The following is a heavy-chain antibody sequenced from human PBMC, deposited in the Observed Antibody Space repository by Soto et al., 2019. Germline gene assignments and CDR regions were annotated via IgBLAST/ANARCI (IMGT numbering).Heavy chain of an antibody. J-gene: IGHJ4*02. CDR2: ISAYNGNT. Sequence: ASVKVSCKASGYTFTSYGISWVRLAPGQGLEWMGWISAYNGNTNYAQKLQGRVTMTTDTSTSTAYMELRSLRSDDTAVYYCARDSRYSSGWSTDYWGQGTLVTVSS. D-gene: IGHD6-19*01. V-gene: IGHV1-18*01. CDR1: GYTFTSYG. CDR3: ARDSRYSSGWSTDY.